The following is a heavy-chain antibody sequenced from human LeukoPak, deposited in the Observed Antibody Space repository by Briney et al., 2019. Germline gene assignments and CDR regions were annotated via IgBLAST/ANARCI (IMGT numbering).Heavy chain of an antibody. V-gene: IGHV4-39*07. J-gene: IGHJ4*02. CDR3: ASGDFDY. CDR2: IYYSGST. Sequence: KSSETLSLTCTVSGGSISSSSYYWGWIRQPPGKGLEWIGSIYYSGSTYYNPSLKSRVTISVDTSKNQFSLKLSSVTAADTAVYYCASGDFDYWGQGTLVTVSS. CDR1: GGSISSSSYY.